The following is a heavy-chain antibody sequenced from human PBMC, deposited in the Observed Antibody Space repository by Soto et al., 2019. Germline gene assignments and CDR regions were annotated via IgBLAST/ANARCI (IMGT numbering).Heavy chain of an antibody. Sequence: QVPLVQSGAEVKKPGASVKVSCKASGFTFTSHTMHWVRQAPGQRLEWMGWINAGSGNTKYSQKTQGRVTITRETFASTCYMELSSLRSEDTAMYYCARYVGGDAFDIWGQGTMVTVSS. V-gene: IGHV1-3*01. CDR3: ARYVGGDAFDI. J-gene: IGHJ3*02. CDR2: INAGSGNT. D-gene: IGHD2-15*01. CDR1: GFTFTSHT.